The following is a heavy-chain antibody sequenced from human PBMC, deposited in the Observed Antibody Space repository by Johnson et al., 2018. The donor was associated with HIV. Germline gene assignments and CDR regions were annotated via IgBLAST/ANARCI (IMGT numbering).Heavy chain of an antibody. J-gene: IGHJ3*01. Sequence: QMLLVESGGGVVQPGRSLRLSCAASGFTFSSYGMHWVRQAPGKGLEWVAVIWYDGSNKYYADSVKGRFTISRDNSKNTLYLQMDSLGAEDTAVYYCASLSDDAFDFWGQGTMVIVSS. CDR3: ASLSDDAFDF. V-gene: IGHV3-33*08. CDR2: IWYDGSNK. CDR1: GFTFSSYG.